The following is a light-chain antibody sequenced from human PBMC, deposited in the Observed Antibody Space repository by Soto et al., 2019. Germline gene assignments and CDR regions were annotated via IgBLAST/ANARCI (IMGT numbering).Light chain of an antibody. Sequence: EIVMTQSPATLSVSPGERATLSCRASQSVSSNLAWYQQKPGQAPRLLFSGASTRATGVPARFSGSGSGTEFTLTISSLQSEDFAVYYCQQYNNWPMYTFGQGTKLEIK. J-gene: IGKJ2*01. CDR1: QSVSSN. CDR3: QQYNNWPMYT. CDR2: GAS. V-gene: IGKV3-15*01.